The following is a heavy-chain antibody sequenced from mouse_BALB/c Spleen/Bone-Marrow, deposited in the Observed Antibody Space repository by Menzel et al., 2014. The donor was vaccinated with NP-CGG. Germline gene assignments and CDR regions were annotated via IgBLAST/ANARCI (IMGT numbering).Heavy chain of an antibody. CDR3: TRGGNWDDFDY. J-gene: IGHJ2*01. CDR2: INSGSSTI. D-gene: IGHD4-1*01. V-gene: IGHV5-17*02. CDR1: GFTFSSFG. Sequence: EVKLVESGGGLVQPGGSRKLSCAASGFTFSSFGMHWVRQAPEKGLEWVAYINSGSSTIYYADTVKGRFTISRDNPKNTLFLQITSLRSEDTAMYYCTRGGNWDDFDYWGQGTTLAVSS.